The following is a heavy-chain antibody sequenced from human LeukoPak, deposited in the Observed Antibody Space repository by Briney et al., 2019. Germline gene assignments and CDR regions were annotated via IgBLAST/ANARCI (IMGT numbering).Heavy chain of an antibody. V-gene: IGHV3-30*02. CDR3: AILWLVAPIDNNWFDP. D-gene: IGHD6-19*01. CDR2: IRYDGSNK. J-gene: IGHJ5*02. CDR1: GFTFSSYG. Sequence: PGRSLRLSCAASGFTFSSYGMHWVRQAPGKGLEWVAFIRYDGSNKYYADSVKGRFTISRDNSKNTLYLQMNSLRAEDTAVYYCAILWLVAPIDNNWFDPWGQGTLVTVSS.